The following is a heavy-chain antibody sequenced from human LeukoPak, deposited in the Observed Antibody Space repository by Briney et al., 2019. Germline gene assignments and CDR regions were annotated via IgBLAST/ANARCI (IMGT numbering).Heavy chain of an antibody. CDR2: IYHGGST. CDR3: SRSPGYSSGWKELDYFDY. CDR1: GGYISSSSFY. D-gene: IGHD6-19*01. V-gene: IGHV4-39*01. J-gene: IGHJ4*02. Sequence: PSETLSLTCTVSGGYISSSSFYWGWIRQPPGKGLEWIGRIYHGGSTYYNPSLKSRVTISVDTSKNQFSLKLSSVTAADTAVYYCSRSPGYSSGWKELDYFDYWGQGTLVTVSS.